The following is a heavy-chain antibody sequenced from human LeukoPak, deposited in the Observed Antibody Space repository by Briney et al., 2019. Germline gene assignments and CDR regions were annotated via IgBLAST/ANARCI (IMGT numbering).Heavy chain of an antibody. CDR3: ARPEPYGSGSYYSLDY. CDR1: GGSISSGGYY. V-gene: IGHV4-31*03. CDR2: IYYSGST. Sequence: SETLSLTCTVSGGSISSGGYYWSWIRQPPGKGLEWIGYIYYSGSTYYNPSLQSRVTLSVETSKTQFSLNLSSVTAADTAVYYCARPEPYGSGSYYSLDYWGQGTLVTVSS. J-gene: IGHJ4*02. D-gene: IGHD3-10*01.